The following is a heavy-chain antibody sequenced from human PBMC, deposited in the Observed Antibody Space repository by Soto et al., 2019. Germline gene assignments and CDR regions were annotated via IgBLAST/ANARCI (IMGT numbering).Heavy chain of an antibody. V-gene: IGHV3-30*03. D-gene: IGHD4-17*01. CDR3: AATTVTPWWYFDL. Sequence: QVQLVESGGGVVQPGRSLRLSCAASGFTFSSYGMHWVRQAPGKGLEWVAVISYDGSNKYYADSVKGRFTISRDNSKNTLYLQMNSLRAEDTAVYYCAATTVTPWWYFDLWGRGTLVTVSS. CDR2: ISYDGSNK. J-gene: IGHJ2*01. CDR1: GFTFSSYG.